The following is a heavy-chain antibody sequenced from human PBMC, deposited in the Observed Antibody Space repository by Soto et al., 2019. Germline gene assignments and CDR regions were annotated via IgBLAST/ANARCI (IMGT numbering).Heavy chain of an antibody. CDR1: GFTVSSNY. V-gene: IGHV3-53*01. CDR2: IYSDGNT. J-gene: IGHJ4*02. CDR3: AREGNSYGPFDY. D-gene: IGHD5-18*01. Sequence: SLRLSCAASGFTVSSNYVSWVRQAPGKGLEWVSVIYSDGNTYYADSVRGRFTISRDNSKNTLYLQMNSLRAEDTAVYYCAREGNSYGPFDYWGQGTLVTVSS.